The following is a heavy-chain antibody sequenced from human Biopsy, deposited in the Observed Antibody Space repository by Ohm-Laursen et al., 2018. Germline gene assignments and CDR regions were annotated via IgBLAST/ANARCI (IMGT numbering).Heavy chain of an antibody. J-gene: IGHJ5*02. CDR3: AREPRIAAVAYFDP. V-gene: IGHV4-61*01. CDR2: IYDRGSTA. Sequence: ETLSLTCIVSGDSVSSGSFYWTWIRQPPGQGLEYIGYIYDRGSTANYNPSLESRVTMSVDMPKNQFSLILSSMTAADTAVYYCAREPRIAAVAYFDPWGQGTLVTVSS. CDR1: GDSVSSGSFY. D-gene: IGHD6-13*01.